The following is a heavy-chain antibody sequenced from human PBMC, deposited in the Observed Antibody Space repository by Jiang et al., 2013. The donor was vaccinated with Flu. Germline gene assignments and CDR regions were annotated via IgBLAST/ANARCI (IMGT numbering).Heavy chain of an antibody. V-gene: IGHV6-1*01. CDR3: ARGPGQLAE. CDR1: GDSVSSNGSA. Sequence: QTLSLTCTISGDSVSSNGSAWNWLRQSPSRGLEWLGRTYYRSKWFNDYAVSVKSRITINPDTTKNQFSLHLNSVTPEDTAVYYCARGPGQLAEWGQGTLVTVSS. CDR2: TYYRSKWFN. D-gene: IGHD6-6*01. J-gene: IGHJ4*02.